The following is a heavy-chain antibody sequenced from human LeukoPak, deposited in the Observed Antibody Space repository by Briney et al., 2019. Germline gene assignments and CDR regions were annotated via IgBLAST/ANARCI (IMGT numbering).Heavy chain of an antibody. D-gene: IGHD5-18*01. CDR1: GFTFTNHY. V-gene: IGHV3-72*01. J-gene: IGHJ4*02. CDR3: GRGTATAIDY. Sequence: GGSLTLSCTASGFTFTNHYMDWVRQAPGMGLEWIARTTNTPNAYTTAYAASVRGRFTVSRDDSKSLLHLQMSSLKTDDTAVYYCGRGTATAIDYWGRGTLVTVSS. CDR2: TTNTPNAYTT.